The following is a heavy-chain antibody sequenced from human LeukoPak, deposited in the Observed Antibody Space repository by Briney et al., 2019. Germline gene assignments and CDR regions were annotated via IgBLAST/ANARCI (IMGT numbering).Heavy chain of an antibody. D-gene: IGHD6-25*01. CDR2: IYPGDSDT. V-gene: IGHV5-51*01. J-gene: IGHJ4*02. CDR3: ARQGGYAVTPDY. Sequence: GESLQISCQSSGYSFTTYWIGWVRQMPGKGLEWMAIIYPGDSDTRYSPSFQGQVTISADKSISTAYLQWSSLKASDTAMYYCARQGGYAVTPDYWGQGTLVTVSS. CDR1: GYSFTTYW.